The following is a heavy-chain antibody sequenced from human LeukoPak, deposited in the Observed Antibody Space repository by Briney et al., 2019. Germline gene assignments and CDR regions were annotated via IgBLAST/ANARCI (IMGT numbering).Heavy chain of an antibody. CDR2: FYVGGNT. D-gene: IGHD2-15*01. J-gene: IGHJ2*01. V-gene: IGHV3-66*01. Sequence: GGSLRLSCAASEFTASNTYIIWVRQAPGKGLEWVSVFYVGGNTNYADSVKGRFTMSRDNSKNALYLQMNSLRGDDTAVYFCVSQGYCSGGSCNWYFGLWGRGTLVTVSS. CDR1: EFTASNTY. CDR3: VSQGYCSGGSCNWYFGL.